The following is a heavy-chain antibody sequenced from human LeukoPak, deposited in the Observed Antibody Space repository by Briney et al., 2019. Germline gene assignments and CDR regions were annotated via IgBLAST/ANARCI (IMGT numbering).Heavy chain of an antibody. V-gene: IGHV1-69*10. J-gene: IGHJ5*02. D-gene: IGHD3-10*01. CDR1: GGTFISYT. Sequence: SLKVSSKASGGTFISYTISWVRQAPGQGLEWMGRIIPILGIANYAQKFQGRVTITADKYTSTAYMELSSLRSEDTAVYYCARVTGFGELFPYNWFDRWGQGTLVTVSS. CDR2: IIPILGIA. CDR3: ARVTGFGELFPYNWFDR.